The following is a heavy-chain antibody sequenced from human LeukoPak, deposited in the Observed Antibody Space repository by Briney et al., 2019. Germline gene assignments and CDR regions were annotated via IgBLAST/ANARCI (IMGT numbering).Heavy chain of an antibody. J-gene: IGHJ4*02. V-gene: IGHV3-66*01. CDR1: GFTVSSNY. Sequence: GGSLRLSCAASGFTVSSNYMSWVRQAPGKGLEWVSVIYSGGSTYYADSVKGRFTISRDNAKNSLYLQMNSLRAEDTAVYYCARLREIPVFGVVTKSTSYFDYWGQGTLVTVSS. CDR2: IYSGGST. D-gene: IGHD3-3*01. CDR3: ARLREIPVFGVVTKSTSYFDY.